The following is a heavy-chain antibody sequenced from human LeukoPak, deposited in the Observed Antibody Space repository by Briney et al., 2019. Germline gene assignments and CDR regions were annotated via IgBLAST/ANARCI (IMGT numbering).Heavy chain of an antibody. J-gene: IGHJ6*03. CDR1: GYTFTSYY. CDR2: INPSGGST. Sequence: GASVKVSCKASGYTFTSYYMHWVRQAPGQGLEWMGIINPSGGSTSYAQKFQGRVTMTRDMSTSTVYMELSSLRSEDTAVYYCARVDGADYYMDVWGKGTTVTVSS. D-gene: IGHD1-26*01. V-gene: IGHV1-46*01. CDR3: ARVDGADYYMDV.